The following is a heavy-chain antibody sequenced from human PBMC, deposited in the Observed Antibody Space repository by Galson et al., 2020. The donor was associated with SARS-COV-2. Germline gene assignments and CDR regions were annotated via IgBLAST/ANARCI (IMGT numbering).Heavy chain of an antibody. V-gene: IGHV4-31*11. CDR1: GGSISSGGYY. CDR2: IYYSGST. Sequence: SETLSLTCAVSGGSISSGGYYWSWIRQHPGKGLEWIGYIYYSGSTYYNPSLKSRVTISVDTSKNQFSLKLSSVTAADTAVYYCASQAFLDSGSWTGYYMDVWGKGTTVTISS. D-gene: IGHD6-13*01. CDR3: ASQAFLDSGSWTGYYMDV. J-gene: IGHJ6*03.